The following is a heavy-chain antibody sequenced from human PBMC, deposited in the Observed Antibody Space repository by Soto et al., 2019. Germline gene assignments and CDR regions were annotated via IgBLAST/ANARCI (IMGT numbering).Heavy chain of an antibody. D-gene: IGHD2-21*01. J-gene: IGHJ5*02. Sequence: NPSETLSLTCSVSGASVTSPEHYWTWIRQSPGKGLEWIGYIYYGGSTVYNPSLKGRSTVSLDTSKNQFSLNLTSVTAADTAVYFCARGPYCLSGDSFPNWFDPWGQGTLVTVSS. CDR1: GASVTSPEHY. CDR3: ARGPYCLSGDSFPNWFDP. CDR2: IYYGGST. V-gene: IGHV4-30-4*01.